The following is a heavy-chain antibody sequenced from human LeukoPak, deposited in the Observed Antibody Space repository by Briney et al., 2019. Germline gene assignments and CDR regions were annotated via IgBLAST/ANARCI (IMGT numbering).Heavy chain of an antibody. V-gene: IGHV3-23*01. D-gene: IGHD6-13*01. CDR1: GFTLSSYC. J-gene: IGHJ3*02. Sequence: GGSLRLSFAASGFTLSSYCLGRVRQAPRKGLAWVSTNCWRCCSTYDADSVKGRFTISRDNSKNPLYLQMNSLRAEDTDVYYCASYSSSWGGAFDIWGQGTMVTVSS. CDR3: ASYSSSWGGAFDI. CDR2: NCWRCCST.